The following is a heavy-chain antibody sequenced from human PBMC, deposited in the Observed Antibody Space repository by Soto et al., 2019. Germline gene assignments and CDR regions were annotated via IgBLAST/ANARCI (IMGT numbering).Heavy chain of an antibody. CDR2: TTYDGSNQ. J-gene: IGHJ4*02. CDR3: ARAPSGSYPEFDY. CDR1: GFIFSSYT. D-gene: IGHD1-26*01. Sequence: GGSLRLSCAASGFIFSSYTMHWVRQAPGKGLEWVGVTTYDGSNQYYADSVKGRFTISRDNSRNMLFLQMNSLRPDDTAVYYCARAPSGSYPEFDYWGQGTLVTVSS. V-gene: IGHV3-30-3*01.